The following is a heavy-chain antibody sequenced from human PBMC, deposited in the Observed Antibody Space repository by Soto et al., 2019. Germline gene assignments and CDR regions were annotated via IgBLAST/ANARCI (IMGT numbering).Heavy chain of an antibody. Sequence: SETLSLTCAVSRGSFGAYYWSWIRQPPGKGLVCIGEISQSGSTTYNPTLKSRVTISMVTSNNQFSLTLNSVTAADTAVYYCARGLRASFGGRVSYYYYGMDVWGQGTTVTDSS. J-gene: IGHJ6*01. CDR3: ARGLRASFGGRVSYYYYGMDV. CDR2: ISQSGST. CDR1: RGSFGAYY. D-gene: IGHD3-10*01. V-gene: IGHV4-34*01.